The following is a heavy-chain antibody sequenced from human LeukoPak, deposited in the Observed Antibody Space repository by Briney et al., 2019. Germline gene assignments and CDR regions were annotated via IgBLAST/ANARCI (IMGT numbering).Heavy chain of an antibody. V-gene: IGHV4-59*01. Sequence: PSETLSLTCTVSGGSISSYYWSWIRQPPGKGLEWIGYIYYSGSTNYNPSLKSRVTISVDMSKNQFSLKLSSVTAADTAVYYCARGLGTSAWYLGYWGQGTLVTVSS. CDR2: IYYSGST. CDR3: ARGLGTSAWYLGY. D-gene: IGHD6-19*01. CDR1: GGSISSYY. J-gene: IGHJ4*02.